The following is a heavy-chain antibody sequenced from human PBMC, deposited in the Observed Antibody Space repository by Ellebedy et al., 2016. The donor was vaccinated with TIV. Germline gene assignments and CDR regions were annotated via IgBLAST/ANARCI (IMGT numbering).Heavy chain of an antibody. CDR2: INPSGGGT. J-gene: IGHJ4*02. Sequence: AASVKVSCKASGYTFTNYYMHWARQAPGQGLEWMGMINPSGGGTSYAQKFQGRVTMTRDTSTSTVFMEMSSLRSADTAVYYCARDMAVLVVAATAMNYWGQGTLVTVSS. CDR3: ARDMAVLVVAATAMNY. V-gene: IGHV1-46*01. D-gene: IGHD2-15*01. CDR1: GYTFTNYY.